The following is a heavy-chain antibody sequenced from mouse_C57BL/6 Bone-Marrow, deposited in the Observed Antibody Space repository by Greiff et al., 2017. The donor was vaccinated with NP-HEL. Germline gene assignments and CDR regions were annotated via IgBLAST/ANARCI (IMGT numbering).Heavy chain of an antibody. D-gene: IGHD1-1*01. V-gene: IGHV1-81*01. CDR2: IYPRSGNT. CDR3: ARGAITTVPLDY. CDR1: GYTFTSYG. Sequence: QVQLQQSGAELARPGASVKLSCKASGYTFTSYGISWVKQRTGQGLEWIGEIYPRSGNTYYNEKFKGKATLTADKSSSTAYMELRSLTSEDSAVYSCARGAITTVPLDYWGQGTTLTVSS. J-gene: IGHJ2*01.